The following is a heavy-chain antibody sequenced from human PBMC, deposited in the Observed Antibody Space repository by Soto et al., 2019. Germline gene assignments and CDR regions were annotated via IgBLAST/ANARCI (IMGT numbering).Heavy chain of an antibody. V-gene: IGHV1-2*02. Sequence: ASVKVSCKASGYTFTGYYMHWVRQAPGQGLEWMGWINPNSGGTNDAQKFQGRVTMTRDTSISTAYMELSRLRSDDTAVYYCAMRRYSGSYDDAFDIWGQGTMVTVSS. D-gene: IGHD1-26*01. CDR2: INPNSGGT. J-gene: IGHJ3*02. CDR1: GYTFTGYY. CDR3: AMRRYSGSYDDAFDI.